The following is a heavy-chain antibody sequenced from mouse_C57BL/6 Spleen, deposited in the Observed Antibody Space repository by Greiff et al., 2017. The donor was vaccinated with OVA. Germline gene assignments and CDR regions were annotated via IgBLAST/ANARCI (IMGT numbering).Heavy chain of an antibody. CDR3: AREDYSNYWYFDV. CDR2: ISYDGSN. CDR1: GYSITSGYY. V-gene: IGHV3-6*01. J-gene: IGHJ1*03. D-gene: IGHD2-5*01. Sequence: EVQLVESGPGLVKPSQSLSLTCSVTGYSITSGYYWNWIRQFPGNKLEWMGYISYDGSNNYNPSLKNRISITRDTSKNQFFLKLNSVTTEDTATYYCAREDYSNYWYFDVWGTGTTVTVSS.